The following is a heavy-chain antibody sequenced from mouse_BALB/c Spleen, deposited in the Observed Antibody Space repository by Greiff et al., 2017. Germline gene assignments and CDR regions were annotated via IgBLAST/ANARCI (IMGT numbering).Heavy chain of an antibody. Sequence: EVMLVESGGGLVQPGGSLRLSCATSGFTFTDYYMSWVRQPPGKALEWLGFIRNKANGYTTEYSASVKGRFTISRDNSQSILYLQMNTLRAEDSATYYCARDPTYYYGSSPYAMDYWGQGTSVTVSS. CDR2: IRNKANGYTT. CDR3: ARDPTYYYGSSPYAMDY. J-gene: IGHJ4*01. D-gene: IGHD1-1*01. CDR1: GFTFTDYY. V-gene: IGHV7-3*02.